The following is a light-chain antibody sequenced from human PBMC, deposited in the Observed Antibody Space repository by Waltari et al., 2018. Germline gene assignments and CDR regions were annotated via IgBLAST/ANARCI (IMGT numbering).Light chain of an antibody. J-gene: IGLJ2*01. V-gene: IGLV3-19*01. CDR3: GSRDSNGDVI. CDR2: GKN. CDR1: TPRPYY. Sequence: SELTQDPAVSVALGRTVRIPCQGATPRPYYPNWCQQKPGQAPILVIYGKNNRPSGIPDRFSASSSGDTASFTITGAQAEDEAVYYCGSRDSNGDVIFGGGTKLTVL.